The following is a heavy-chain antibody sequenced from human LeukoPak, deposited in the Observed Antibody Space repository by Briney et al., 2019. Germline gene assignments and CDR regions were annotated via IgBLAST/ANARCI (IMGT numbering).Heavy chain of an antibody. CDR3: AQELSDIFVVRTDS. D-gene: IGHD3-9*01. CDR2: MSAYNDRT. J-gene: IGHJ4*02. V-gene: IGHV3-23*01. Sequence: GGSLRLSCAASGFIFSSYSMNWVRQAPGKGLEWVATMSAYNDRTHYADSVRGRFTVSRDNSKNTLSLQMNSLREDDTAVYYCAQELSDIFVVRTDSWGQGTLVTVFS. CDR1: GFIFSSYS.